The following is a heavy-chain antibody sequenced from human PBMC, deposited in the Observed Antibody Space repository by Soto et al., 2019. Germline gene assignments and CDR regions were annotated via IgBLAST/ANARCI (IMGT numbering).Heavy chain of an antibody. J-gene: IGHJ4*02. CDR3: AKDYYGSGPLDY. D-gene: IGHD3-10*01. CDR1: GFTFDDYA. CDR2: ISWNSGSI. V-gene: IGHV3-9*01. Sequence: GGSLRLSCAASGFTFDDYAMHWVRQAPGKGLEWVSGISWNSGSIGYADSVKGRFTISRDNAKNSLYLQMNSLRAEDTALYYCAKDYYGSGPLDYWGQGTLVTVSS.